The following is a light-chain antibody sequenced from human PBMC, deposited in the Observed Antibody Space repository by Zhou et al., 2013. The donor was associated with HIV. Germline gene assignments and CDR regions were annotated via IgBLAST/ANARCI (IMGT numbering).Light chain of an antibody. CDR2: GST. CDR1: QGVSSSY. J-gene: IGKJ4*01. Sequence: GERATLSSRASQGVSSSYLAWYQQKPGQAPRLLLSGSTTTPTSFPAGFSGSGSGTDFTLTISSLEPEDFAVYYCQQYASTPPITFGGGTKVDIK. V-gene: IGKV3-20*01. CDR3: QQYASTPPIT.